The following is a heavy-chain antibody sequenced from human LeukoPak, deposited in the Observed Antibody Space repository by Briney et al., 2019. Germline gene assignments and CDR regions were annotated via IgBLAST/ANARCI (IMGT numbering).Heavy chain of an antibody. CDR1: GFTFSSYA. CDR2: ISYDGSNK. V-gene: IGHV3-30-3*01. Sequence: HSGRSLRLSCAASGFTFSSYAMHWVRQAPGKGLEWAAVISYDGSNKYYADSVKGRFTISRDNSKNTLYLQMNSLRAEDTAVYYCAREVRGVGGAFDIWGQGTMVTVSS. CDR3: AREVRGVGGAFDI. J-gene: IGHJ3*02. D-gene: IGHD3-10*01.